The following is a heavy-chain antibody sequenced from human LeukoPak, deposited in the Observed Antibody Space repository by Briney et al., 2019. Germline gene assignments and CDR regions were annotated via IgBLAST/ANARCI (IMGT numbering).Heavy chain of an antibody. J-gene: IGHJ6*02. D-gene: IGHD3-22*01. Sequence: ASVKVSCKASGGTFSSYAISWVRQAPGQGLEWMGSIIPILGIANYAQKFQGRVTITADKSTSTAYMELSSLRSEDTAVYYCARDPDDSSGYYGYYYGMDVWGQGTTVTVSS. V-gene: IGHV1-69*04. CDR2: IIPILGIA. CDR1: GGTFSSYA. CDR3: ARDPDDSSGYYGYYYGMDV.